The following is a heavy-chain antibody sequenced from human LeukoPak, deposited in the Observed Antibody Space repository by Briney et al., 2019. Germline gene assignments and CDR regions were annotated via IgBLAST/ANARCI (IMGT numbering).Heavy chain of an antibody. D-gene: IGHD3-3*02. CDR1: GGSISNYY. CDR3: ARIGPILGAAWVDY. J-gene: IGHJ4*02. Sequence: SETLSLTCTVSGGSISNYYWTWSRQPPGKGLELIGYIDYRGSTNYNPSLKSRVTMSVDTSKNQFSLRLSSVTAVDTAVYYCARIGPILGAAWVDYWGQGTLVSVSS. V-gene: IGHV4-59*12. CDR2: IDYRGST.